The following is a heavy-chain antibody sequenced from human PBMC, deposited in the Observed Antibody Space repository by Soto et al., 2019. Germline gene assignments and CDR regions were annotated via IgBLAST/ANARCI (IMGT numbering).Heavy chain of an antibody. Sequence: GGSLRLSCAASGFTFSSYAMHWVRQAPGKGLEYVSAISSNGGSTYYANSVKGRFTISRDNSKNTLYLQMGSPRAEDMAVYYCARARGTHTADAFDIWGQGTMVTVSS. CDR3: ARARGTHTADAFDI. J-gene: IGHJ3*02. CDR1: GFTFSSYA. D-gene: IGHD3-16*01. CDR2: ISSNGGST. V-gene: IGHV3-64*01.